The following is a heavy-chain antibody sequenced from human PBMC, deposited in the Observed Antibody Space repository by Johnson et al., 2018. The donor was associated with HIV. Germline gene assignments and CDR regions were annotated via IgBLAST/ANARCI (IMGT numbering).Heavy chain of an antibody. Sequence: VQLVESGGGLVQPGGSLRLSCAASGFTFSSYAMSWVRQAPGKGLEWVSAISGSGGSTYYADSVKGWFTISRDNSKNTPYLQMNSLRAEYTAVYYCEKEVVSGWYPAGDIEIWGQGARVNVSS. CDR2: ISGSGGST. CDR3: EKEVVSGWYPAGDIEI. V-gene: IGHV3-23*04. CDR1: GFTFSSYA. D-gene: IGHD6-19*01. J-gene: IGHJ3*02.